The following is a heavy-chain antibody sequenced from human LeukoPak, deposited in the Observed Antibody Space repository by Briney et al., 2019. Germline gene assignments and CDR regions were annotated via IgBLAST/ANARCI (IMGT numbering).Heavy chain of an antibody. CDR1: GFNFIDYA. V-gene: IGHV3-21*01. J-gene: IGHJ4*02. Sequence: GGSLRLSCAASGFNFIDYAMNWVRQAPGKGLEWVSSITSTGRYIFYADSLKGRFTISRDNSKNTLYLQMNSLRAEDTAVYYCASLKSSSGWYGGDYYFDYWGQGTLVTVSS. CDR3: ASLKSSSGWYGGDYYFDY. D-gene: IGHD6-19*01. CDR2: ITSTGRYI.